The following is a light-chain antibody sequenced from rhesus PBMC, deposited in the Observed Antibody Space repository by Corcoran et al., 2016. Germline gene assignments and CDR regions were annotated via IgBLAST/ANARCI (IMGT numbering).Light chain of an antibody. CDR3: QQNNSDPYS. Sequence: DIQMTQSPSSLSASVGDRVTITCRVSQGISSYLAWYQQKTGKAPKPLIYYASNWESGVPSRLSGNGSGTDFTLTISNLQPEDFATYYCQQNNSDPYSFGQGTKVEIK. V-gene: IGKV1-37*01. CDR2: YAS. J-gene: IGKJ2*01. CDR1: QGISSY.